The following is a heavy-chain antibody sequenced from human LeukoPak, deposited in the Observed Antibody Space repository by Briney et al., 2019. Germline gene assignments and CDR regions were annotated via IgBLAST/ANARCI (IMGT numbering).Heavy chain of an antibody. CDR3: GRKVPSMVRGVLNEAFDI. CDR1: LYSLHSYY. J-gene: IGHJ3*02. D-gene: IGHD3-10*01. V-gene: IGHV1-8*01. Sequence: ASVNVSCKPSLYSLHSYYLILVRHATGHGLEWMGWMNPNSGNTGYAQKFQSRVTMTRNTSISTAYMELSSLRSEDTAVYYCGRKVPSMVRGVLNEAFDIWGQGTMVTVSS. CDR2: MNPNSGNT.